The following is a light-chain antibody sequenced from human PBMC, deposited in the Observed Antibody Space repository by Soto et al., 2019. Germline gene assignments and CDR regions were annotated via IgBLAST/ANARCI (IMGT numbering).Light chain of an antibody. CDR3: SSYAGSTTWVV. J-gene: IGLJ2*01. CDR1: SSDVASYNL. CDR2: EGS. Sequence: QSALTQPASVSGSPGQSITISCTGTSSDVASYNLVSWYQRHPDKGPKLMIYEGSKRPSGVSNRFSGSKSGNTASLTISGLQAEDEADYYCSSYAGSTTWVVFGGGTKVTVL. V-gene: IGLV2-23*01.